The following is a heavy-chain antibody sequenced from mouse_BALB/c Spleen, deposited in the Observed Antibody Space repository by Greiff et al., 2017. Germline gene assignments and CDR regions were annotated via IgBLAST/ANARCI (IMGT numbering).Heavy chain of an antibody. CDR1: GYSITSDYA. Sequence: EVQLVESGPGLVKPSQSLSLTCTVTGYSITSDYAWNWIRQFPGNKLEWMGYISYSGSTSYNPSLKSRISITRDTSKNQFFLQLNSVTTEDTATYYCAREGTGTGFAYWGQGTLVTVSA. J-gene: IGHJ3*01. CDR3: AREGTGTGFAY. D-gene: IGHD4-1*01. CDR2: ISYSGST. V-gene: IGHV3-2*02.